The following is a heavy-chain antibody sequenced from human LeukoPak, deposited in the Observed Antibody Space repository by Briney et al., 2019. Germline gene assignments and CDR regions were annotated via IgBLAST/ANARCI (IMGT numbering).Heavy chain of an antibody. CDR3: ATLDSYYDNSGRPLVPD. D-gene: IGHD3-22*01. CDR1: GYTLTDFS. V-gene: IGHV1-24*01. Sequence: ASVKVSCNISGYTLTDFSMHWVRQAPGKGLEWMGGFNREDDEAIYAPHFQGRVTVTVDTSTDTAYMELSSLRSEDTAVYYCATLDSYYDNSGRPLVPDWGQGTLVTVSS. J-gene: IGHJ4*02. CDR2: FNREDDEA.